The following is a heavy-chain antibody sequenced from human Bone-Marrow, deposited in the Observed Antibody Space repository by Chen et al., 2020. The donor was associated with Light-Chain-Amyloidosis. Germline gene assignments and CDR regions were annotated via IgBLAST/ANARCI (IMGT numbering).Heavy chain of an antibody. J-gene: IGHJ4*02. CDR3: ARRRDGYNFDY. CDR1: GYTFPNYW. D-gene: IGHD5-12*01. V-gene: IGHV5-51*01. CDR2: IYPDDSDA. Sequence: EVQLEQSGPEVKKPGESLKISCKGSGYTFPNYWIGWVRQMPGKGLEWMGVIYPDDSDARYSPSLEGQVTISADKSITTACRQWRSLKAADTAMYYCARRRDGYNFDYWGQGTLVTVSS.